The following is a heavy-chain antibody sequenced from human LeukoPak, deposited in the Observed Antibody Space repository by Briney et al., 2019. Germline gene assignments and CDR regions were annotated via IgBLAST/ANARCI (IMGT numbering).Heavy chain of an antibody. CDR1: GYTFTGYY. CDR2: INPNSGGT. J-gene: IGHJ4*02. D-gene: IGHD1-26*01. V-gene: IGHV1-2*02. Sequence: ASVKVSCKASGYTFTGYYMHWVRQAPGQGLEWMGWINPNSGGTNYAQKFQGRVTMTRDTSISTAYMELSRLGSDDTAVYYCARDGARGGSYYSAFDYWGQGTLVTVSS. CDR3: ARDGARGGSYYSAFDY.